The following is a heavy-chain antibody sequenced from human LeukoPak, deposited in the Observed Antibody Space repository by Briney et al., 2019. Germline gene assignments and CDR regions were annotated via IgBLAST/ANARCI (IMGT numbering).Heavy chain of an antibody. CDR3: ARRRDSSDGKHFDY. V-gene: IGHV3-23*01. CDR1: GFTFSSYA. J-gene: IGHJ4*02. Sequence: GGSLRLSCAASGFTFSSYAMSWVRQAPGKGLEWVSAISGSGWNTDCAYSVKGRFTISRDNSKNTLYLQMISLRAKDTAVYYCARRRDSSDGKHFDYWGQGPLVTVSS. D-gene: IGHD3-22*01. CDR2: ISGSGWNT.